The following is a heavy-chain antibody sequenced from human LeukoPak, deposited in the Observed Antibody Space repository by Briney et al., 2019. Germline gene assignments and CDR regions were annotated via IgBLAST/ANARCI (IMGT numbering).Heavy chain of an antibody. CDR1: GYTFTGYY. CDR2: INPNSGGT. CDR3: AIVSGGSYYSDY. V-gene: IGHV1-2*06. D-gene: IGHD2-15*01. J-gene: IGHJ4*02. Sequence: GASVKVSCKASGYTFTGYYMHWVRQAPGQGLEWMGRINPNSGGTNYAQKFQGRVTMTRDTSISTAYMELSRLRSDDTAVYYCAIVSGGSYYSDYWGQGTLVTVSS.